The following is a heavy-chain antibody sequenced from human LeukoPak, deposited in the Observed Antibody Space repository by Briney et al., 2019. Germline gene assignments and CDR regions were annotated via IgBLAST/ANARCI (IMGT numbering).Heavy chain of an antibody. Sequence: GGSLRLSCAASAFTFSSYGMHWVRQAPGKGLEWVAFIRYDGSNKYYADSVKGRFTISRDNSKNTLYLQMNSLRAEDTAVYYCGTGYCSSISCFRVDYWGQGTLVTVSS. V-gene: IGHV3-30*02. D-gene: IGHD2-2*01. J-gene: IGHJ4*02. CDR3: GTGYCSSISCFRVDY. CDR2: IRYDGSNK. CDR1: AFTFSSYG.